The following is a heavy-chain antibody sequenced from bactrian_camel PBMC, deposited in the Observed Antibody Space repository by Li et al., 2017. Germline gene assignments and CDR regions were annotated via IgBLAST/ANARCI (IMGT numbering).Heavy chain of an antibody. CDR1: TYTTSSNC. CDR2: ISTGFSGT. J-gene: IGHJ4*01. CDR3: AAGPVQSSNWRDVRQYKY. V-gene: IGHV3S25*01. Sequence: LVESGGGSVQAGGSLRLSCTTSTYTTSSNCIGWFRQTPEREREGVAVISTGFSGTYQRWYADSVKDRFAISMHYANMTVMLQMNSLKPEDTAMFYCAAGPVQSSNWRDVRQYKYWGQGTQVTVS. D-gene: IGHD1*01.